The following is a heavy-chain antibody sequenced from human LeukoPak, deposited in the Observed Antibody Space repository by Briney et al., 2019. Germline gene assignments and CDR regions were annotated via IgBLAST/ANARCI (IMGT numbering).Heavy chain of an antibody. D-gene: IGHD5-18*01. J-gene: IGHJ4*02. V-gene: IGHV1-2*02. CDR1: GYTFTGYY. Sequence: GASVKVSCKASGYTFTGYYMHWVRQAPGQGLEWMGWINPNSGGTNYAQKFQGRVTMTRDTSISTAYMELSRLRSDDTAVYYCARIPKFPGVWYSYGHGVTYYFDYWGQGTLVTVSS. CDR3: ARIPKFPGVWYSYGHGVTYYFDY. CDR2: INPNSGGT.